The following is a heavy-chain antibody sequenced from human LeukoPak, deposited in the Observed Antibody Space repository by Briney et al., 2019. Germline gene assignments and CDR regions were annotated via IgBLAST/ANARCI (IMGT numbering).Heavy chain of an antibody. CDR1: GGSISSSSYY. Sequence: SETLSLTCPVSGGSISSSSYYWGWIRQPPGKGLEWIGSIYYSGSTYYNPSLKSRVTISVDTSKNQFSLRLSSVTAADTAVYYCARDRPDYNLWGQGTMVTVSS. J-gene: IGHJ3*01. CDR3: ARDRPDYNL. V-gene: IGHV4-39*07. CDR2: IYYSGST. D-gene: IGHD1-14*01.